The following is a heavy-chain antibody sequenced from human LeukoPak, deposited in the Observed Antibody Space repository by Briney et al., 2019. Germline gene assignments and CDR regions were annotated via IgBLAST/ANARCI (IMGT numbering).Heavy chain of an antibody. V-gene: IGHV4-4*07. J-gene: IGHJ4*02. CDR1: GVSINIYY. CDR3: ARDGGYDSGVFDF. D-gene: IGHD3-22*01. Sequence: PSETLSLTCNVSGVSINIYYWGWLRQTPGKGLEWIGRSHGSGSTNYNPSLKNRVTVSIDKSKNHLSLSLRSVTAADTALYFCARDGGYDSGVFDFWGQGTLVTVSS. CDR2: SHGSGST.